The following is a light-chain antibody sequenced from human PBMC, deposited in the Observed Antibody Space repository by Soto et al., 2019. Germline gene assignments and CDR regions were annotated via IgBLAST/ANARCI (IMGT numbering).Light chain of an antibody. CDR2: GAS. J-gene: IGKJ4*01. CDR1: QDIGTW. Sequence: DIQMTQSPSSLSASVGDRVTITCRASQDIGTWLTWYQQKPEEAPTSLISGASKLESGVPSRFSGSGSGTDFPLTISSLQPEDSATYYCQQYEKYPPTFGGGTKVEI. V-gene: IGKV1D-16*01. CDR3: QQYEKYPPT.